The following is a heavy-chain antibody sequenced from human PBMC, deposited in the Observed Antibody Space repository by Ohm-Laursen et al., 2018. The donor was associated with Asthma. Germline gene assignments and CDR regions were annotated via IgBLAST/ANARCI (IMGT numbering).Heavy chain of an antibody. J-gene: IGHJ4*02. CDR3: ATAEPGIAVAGTLDY. V-gene: IGHV1-24*01. CDR2: FDPEDGET. Sequence: ASVNVSCKVSGYTLTELSMHWVRQAPGKGLGWLGGFDPEDGETIYAQKFQGRVTMTEDTSTDTAYMELSSLRSEDSAVYYCATAEPGIAVAGTLDYWGQGTLVTVSS. CDR1: GYTLTELS. D-gene: IGHD6-19*01.